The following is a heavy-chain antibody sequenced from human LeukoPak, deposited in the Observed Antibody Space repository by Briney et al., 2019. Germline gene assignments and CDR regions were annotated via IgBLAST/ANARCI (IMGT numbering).Heavy chain of an antibody. Sequence: GESLKISCKGSGYSFTSYWIGWVCQMPGKGLEWMGIIYPGDSDTRYSPPFQGQVTISADKSISTAYLQWSSLKASDTAMYYCARHRDVVVVEFDYWGQGTLVTVSS. CDR3: ARHRDVVVVEFDY. CDR2: IYPGDSDT. CDR1: GYSFTSYW. V-gene: IGHV5-51*01. J-gene: IGHJ4*02. D-gene: IGHD2-15*01.